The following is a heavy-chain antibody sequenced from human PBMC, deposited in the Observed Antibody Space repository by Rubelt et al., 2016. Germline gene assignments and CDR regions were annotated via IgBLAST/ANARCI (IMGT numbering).Heavy chain of an antibody. D-gene: IGHD6-6*01. CDR1: GGSFSGYY. CDR2: INYSGST. J-gene: IGHJ6*02. V-gene: IGHV4-34*01. CDR3: AIVGSSAIRGYYYYGMDV. Sequence: QVQLQQWGAGLLKPSETLSLTCAVYGGSFSGYYWSWIRQLPGKGLELLGDINYSGSTNYNPSLKRRVNYSWDTSSIQFSLKLGPVTAADTAVYYCAIVGSSAIRGYYYYGMDVWGQGTTVTVSS.